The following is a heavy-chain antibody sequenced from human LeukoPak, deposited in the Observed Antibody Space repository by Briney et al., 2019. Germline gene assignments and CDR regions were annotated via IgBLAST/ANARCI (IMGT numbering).Heavy chain of an antibody. V-gene: IGHV3-23*01. CDR2: ISGSGGST. CDR3: VRDRGTYRPIDY. J-gene: IGHJ4*02. D-gene: IGHD1-26*01. CDR1: GFTFRKYW. Sequence: GGSLRLSCTASGFTFRKYWLHWVRQAPGKGLVWVSAISGSGGSTYYADSVKGRFTISRDNSKNTLYLQMNSLRAEDTAIYYCVRDRGTYRPIDYWGQGTLVTVSS.